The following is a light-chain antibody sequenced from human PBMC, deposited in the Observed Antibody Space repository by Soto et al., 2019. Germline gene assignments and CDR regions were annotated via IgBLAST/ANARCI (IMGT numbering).Light chain of an antibody. CDR2: GAS. CDR1: QSVSKY. CDR3: QQYGGSPQT. Sequence: ENVLTQSPGTLALYTGEGATLSCRASQSVSKYLAWYQQKPGQAPRLLIYGASSRATGIPDSFSGSGSGTDFTLTISRLEPEDFAVYYCQQYGGSPQTFGQGTKVDIK. V-gene: IGKV3-20*01. J-gene: IGKJ1*01.